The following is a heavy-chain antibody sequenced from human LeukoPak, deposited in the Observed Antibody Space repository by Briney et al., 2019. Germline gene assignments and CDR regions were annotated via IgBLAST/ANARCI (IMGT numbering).Heavy chain of an antibody. D-gene: IGHD4-17*01. CDR1: GHTFTSYG. CDR3: ARDLSIRAVTTFYYFDY. V-gene: IGHV1-18*01. CDR2: ISAYNGNI. Sequence: ASVKVSCKASGHTFTSYGISWVRQAPGQGLEWMGWISAYNGNINYAQKLQGRVTMTTDTSTSTAYMELRSLRSDGTAVYYCARDLSIRAVTTFYYFDYWGQGTLVTVSS. J-gene: IGHJ4*02.